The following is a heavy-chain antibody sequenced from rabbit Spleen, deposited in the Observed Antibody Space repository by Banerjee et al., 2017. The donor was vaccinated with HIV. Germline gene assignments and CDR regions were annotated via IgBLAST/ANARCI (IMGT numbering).Heavy chain of an antibody. V-gene: IGHV1S47*01. CDR1: GFDFSSYG. CDR2: IDLLFDTT. Sequence: QEQLMESGGGLVQPGGSLKLSCKASGFDFSSYGVSWVRQAPGKGLEWIGYIDLLFDTTYYANWVNGRFTISSHNAQNTLYLQLNSLTAADTATYFCVRGASSSGYYSLWGQGTLVTVS. J-gene: IGHJ3*01. CDR3: VRGASSSGYYSL. D-gene: IGHD1-1*01.